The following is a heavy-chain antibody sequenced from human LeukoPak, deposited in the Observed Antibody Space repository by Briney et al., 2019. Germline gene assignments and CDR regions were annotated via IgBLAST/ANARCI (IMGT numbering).Heavy chain of an antibody. CDR2: IYHSGST. CDR3: ARRRVVAATLDAFDI. Sequence: PSETLSLTCAVSGYSISSGYYWGWIRQPPGKGLEWIGSIYHSGSTYYNPSLKSRVTISVDTSKNQFSLKLSSVTAADTAVYYCARRRVVAATLDAFDIWGQGTMVTVS. CDR1: GYSISSGYY. V-gene: IGHV4-38-2*01. J-gene: IGHJ3*02. D-gene: IGHD2-15*01.